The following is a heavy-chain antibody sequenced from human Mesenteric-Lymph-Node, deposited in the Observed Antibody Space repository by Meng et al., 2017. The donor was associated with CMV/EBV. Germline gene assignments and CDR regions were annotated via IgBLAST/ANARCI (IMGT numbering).Heavy chain of an antibody. CDR3: ARDGYSSSFYYYYYGMDV. CDR1: GFTFSSYW. D-gene: IGHD6-6*01. Sequence: GESLKISCAASGFTFSSYWMSWVRQAPGKGLEWVANIKQDGSEKNYVDSVKGRFTISRDNAKNSLYLQMNSLRAEDTAVYYCARDGYSSSFYYYYYGMDVWGQGTTVTVSS. V-gene: IGHV3-7*01. J-gene: IGHJ6*02. CDR2: IKQDGSEK.